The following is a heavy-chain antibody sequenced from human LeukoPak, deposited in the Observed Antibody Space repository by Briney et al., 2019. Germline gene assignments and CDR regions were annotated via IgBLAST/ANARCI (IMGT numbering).Heavy chain of an antibody. CDR2: ISAYNGNT. J-gene: IGHJ4*02. CDR3: ARDRPDYYDSSAYLRGLYSAFGC. Sequence: ASVKVSCKASGYIFTSYGISWVRQAPGQGLEWMGWISAYNGNTKYAQKLQGRVTMTTDTSTSTAYMELRSLRSDDTAVYYCARDRPDYYDSSAYLRGLYSAFGCWGQGTLVTVSS. D-gene: IGHD3-22*01. CDR1: GYIFTSYG. V-gene: IGHV1-18*01.